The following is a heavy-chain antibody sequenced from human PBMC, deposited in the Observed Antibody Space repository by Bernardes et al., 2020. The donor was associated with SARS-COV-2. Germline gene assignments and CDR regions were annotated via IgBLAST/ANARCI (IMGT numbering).Heavy chain of an antibody. D-gene: IGHD5-18*01. J-gene: IGHJ4*02. CDR2: INSSGGST. V-gene: IGHV3-64D*08. CDR3: VKGAYNHGYVSSSYLPPGNTMTFDS. CDR1: GFTFSRYA. Sequence: GSLRLSCSASGFTFSRYAIHWVRTAPGKGMECVSVINSSGGSTYEADSVRGRFIISRDNSRNTLYLQMSGLRSEDTAVYYCVKGAYNHGYVSSSYLPPGNTMTFDSWGQGSPVTVSS.